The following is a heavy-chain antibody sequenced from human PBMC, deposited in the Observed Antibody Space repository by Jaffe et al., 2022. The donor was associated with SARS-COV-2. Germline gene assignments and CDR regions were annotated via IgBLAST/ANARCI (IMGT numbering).Heavy chain of an antibody. CDR2: INTNTEKP. V-gene: IGHV7-4-1*02. J-gene: IGHJ4*02. Sequence: QVHLVQSGSELKEPGASVKISCKASGYTFTTYALTWVRQAPGHGLEWMGWINTNTEKPTYARDFTGRFVFSLDTSVSTAYLHISSLKADDSAVYYCARWYQWLFDYWGQGTLVTVSS. CDR1: GYTFTTYA. CDR3: ARWYQWLFDY. D-gene: IGHD6-19*01.